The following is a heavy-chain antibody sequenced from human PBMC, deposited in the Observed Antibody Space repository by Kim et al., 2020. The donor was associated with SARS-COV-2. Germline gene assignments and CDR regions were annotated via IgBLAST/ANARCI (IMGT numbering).Heavy chain of an antibody. D-gene: IGHD2-15*01. Sequence: GGSLRLSCAASGFSLSGYAMIWVRQAPGKGLEWVSSISTSGSYIHYADSVRGRVTISIDNAENSLSLQMNSLRVEDTAIYYCARGRGLVISHYYYYMDV. V-gene: IGHV3-21*01. CDR1: GFSLSGYA. CDR2: ISTSGSYI. J-gene: IGHJ6*03. CDR3: ARGRGLVISHYYYYMDV.